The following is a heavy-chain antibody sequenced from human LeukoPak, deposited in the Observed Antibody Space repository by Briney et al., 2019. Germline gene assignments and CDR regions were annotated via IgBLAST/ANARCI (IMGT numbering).Heavy chain of an antibody. J-gene: IGHJ4*02. Sequence: PSETLSLTCTVSGHSIDSGYHWGWIRQPPGKGLEWIGSIYWSGNSYFNPSLKSRLTISVDTSKNQFSLKLNSVTAADTAVYYCARRDGSGWFYFDYWGQGTLVTVSS. CDR1: GHSIDSGYH. CDR3: ARRDGSGWFYFDY. D-gene: IGHD6-19*01. V-gene: IGHV4-38-2*02. CDR2: IYWSGNS.